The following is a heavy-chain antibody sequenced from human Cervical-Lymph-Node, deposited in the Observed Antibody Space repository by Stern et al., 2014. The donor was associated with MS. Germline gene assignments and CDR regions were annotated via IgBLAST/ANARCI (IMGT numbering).Heavy chain of an antibody. J-gene: IGHJ4*02. CDR3: AKGSGGSGYYPVALDY. Sequence: EVQLVESGGGLVQPGRSLRLSCAASGFTFDDYAMHWVRQAPGKGLEWVSGITWKSVSVGYADSVKGRFTISRDNAKNSLYLQMNSLRGDDTALYYCAKGSGGSGYYPVALDYWGQGTLVTVSS. V-gene: IGHV3-9*01. D-gene: IGHD3-3*01. CDR1: GFTFDDYA. CDR2: ITWKSVSV.